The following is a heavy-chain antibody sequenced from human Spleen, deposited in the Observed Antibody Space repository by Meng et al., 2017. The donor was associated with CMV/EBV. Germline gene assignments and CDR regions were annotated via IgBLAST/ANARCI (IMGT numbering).Heavy chain of an antibody. CDR3: ARGKYNWNYLFDS. J-gene: IGHJ4*02. V-gene: IGHV3-21*01. Sequence: GESLKISCAASGFTFSSYSMNWVRQAPGKGLEWVSSISSSSSYVYYADSVKGRFIIFRDNAKNSLYLQMNSLRAEDTAIYYCARGKYNWNYLFDSWGQGTLVTVSS. D-gene: IGHD1-7*01. CDR1: GFTFSSYS. CDR2: ISSSSSYV.